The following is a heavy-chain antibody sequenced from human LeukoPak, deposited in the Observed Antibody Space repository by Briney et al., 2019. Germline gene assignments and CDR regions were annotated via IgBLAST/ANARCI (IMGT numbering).Heavy chain of an antibody. V-gene: IGHV4-59*01. D-gene: IGHD4-23*01. CDR1: GGSFSSYY. Sequence: PSETLSLTCAVYGGSFSSYYWSWIRQPPGKGLEWIGYIYYSGSTNYNPSLKSRVTISVDTSKNQFSLKLSSVTAADTAVYYCARDLGGNSENWFDPWGQGTLVTVSS. J-gene: IGHJ5*02. CDR2: IYYSGST. CDR3: ARDLGGNSENWFDP.